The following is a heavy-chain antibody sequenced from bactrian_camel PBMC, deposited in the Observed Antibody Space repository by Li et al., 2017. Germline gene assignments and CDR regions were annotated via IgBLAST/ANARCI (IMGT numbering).Heavy chain of an antibody. CDR2: IDVDGQT. J-gene: IGHJ4*01. Sequence: HVQLVESGGGSVQSGGSLRLSCAASGYSYSGNCMAWFRTVPGKAREGVATIDVDGQTTYAHSVEGRFTISRDNAKNTVYLQMNSLKTEDTAVYYCATNGDTSLWRGQGTQVTVS. CDR3: ATNGDTSLW. V-gene: IGHV3S53*01. CDR1: GYSYSGNC. D-gene: IGHD6*01.